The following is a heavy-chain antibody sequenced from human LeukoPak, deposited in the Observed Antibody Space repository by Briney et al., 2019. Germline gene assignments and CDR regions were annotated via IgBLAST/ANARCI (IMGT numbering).Heavy chain of an antibody. J-gene: IGHJ4*02. CDR3: ARGGRYSSSWSIDY. V-gene: IGHV3-23*01. Sequence: GGSLRLSCAASGFTFSSYAMSWVRQAPGKGLEWVSAISGSGGSSYYADSVKGRFTISRDNAKNTLYLQMNSLRAEDTAVYYCARGGRYSSSWSIDYWGQGTLVTVSS. D-gene: IGHD6-13*01. CDR1: GFTFSSYA. CDR2: ISGSGGSS.